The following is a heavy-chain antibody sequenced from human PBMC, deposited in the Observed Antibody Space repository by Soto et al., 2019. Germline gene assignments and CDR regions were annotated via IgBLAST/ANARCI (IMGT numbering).Heavy chain of an antibody. V-gene: IGHV4-4*08. CDR1: GGSITNSY. Sequence: QVQLQESGPGLVKPSETLSLTCTVSGGSITNSYWGWIRQPPGKGLEWIGYIYSSGSTNYYPSLXXXXXXXXXXXXXXXXXXXXXXXXXXXXXXXXXXXXPGSDPSVWGQGILVTVS. J-gene: IGHJ4*02. CDR3: XXXXPGSDPSV. CDR2: IYSSGST. D-gene: IGHD3-10*01.